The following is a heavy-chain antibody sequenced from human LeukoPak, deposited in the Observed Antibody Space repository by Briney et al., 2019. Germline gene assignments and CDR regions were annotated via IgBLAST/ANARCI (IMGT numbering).Heavy chain of an antibody. CDR1: GGTFSSYA. CDR2: IIPIFGTA. CDR3: AREGRYYYDSSDWFDP. J-gene: IGHJ5*02. V-gene: IGHV1-69*13. D-gene: IGHD3-22*01. Sequence: GASVKVSCKASGGTFSSYAISWVRQAPGQGLEWMGGIIPIFGTANYAQKFQGRVTITADESTNTAYMELSSLRSEDTAVYYCAREGRYYYDSSDWFDPWGQGTLVTVSS.